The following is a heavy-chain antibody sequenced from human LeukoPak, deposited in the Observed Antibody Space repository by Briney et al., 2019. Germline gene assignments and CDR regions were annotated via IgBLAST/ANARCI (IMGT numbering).Heavy chain of an antibody. D-gene: IGHD6-19*01. CDR1: GFTFSTSW. V-gene: IGHV3-7*01. CDR2: IKEDGSEK. CDR3: ASGYYSGWYIPYY. J-gene: IGHJ4*02. Sequence: PGGSLRPSCAASGFTFSTSWMIWVRQAPGKGLEWVANIKEDGSEKYYVDSVKGRFTISRDNAKNSLYLQVNSLRAEDTAVYYCASGYYSGWYIPYYWGQGTLVTVSS.